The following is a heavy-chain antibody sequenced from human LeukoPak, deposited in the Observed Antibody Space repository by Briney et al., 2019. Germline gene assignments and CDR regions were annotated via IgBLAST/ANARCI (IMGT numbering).Heavy chain of an antibody. J-gene: IGHJ4*02. CDR2: IKGDGGTT. CDR3: ARGGVTAGLDY. CDR1: GFTLSNYW. D-gene: IGHD2-21*02. Sequence: PGGSLRLSCAASGFTLSNYWMFWVRQAPGKGLVWVSHIKGDGGTTSYAESVKGRFTISRDNAKNTLSLQMSSLRVEDTAVYYCARGGVTAGLDYWGQGTLVTVSS. V-gene: IGHV3-74*01.